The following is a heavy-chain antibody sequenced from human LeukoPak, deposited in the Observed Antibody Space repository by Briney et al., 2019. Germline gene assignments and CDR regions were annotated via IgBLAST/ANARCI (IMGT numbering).Heavy chain of an antibody. CDR1: GFSLSTSGVG. CDR3: AHRRKARYSSGWTTATDFDY. J-gene: IGHJ4*02. CDR2: IYWNDDK. V-gene: IGHV2-5*01. Sequence: ESGPTLVKPTQTLTLTCTFSGFSLSTSGVGVGWIRQPPGKALEWLALIYWNDDKRYSPSPKSRLTITKDTSKNQVVLTMTNMDPVDTATYYCAHRRKARYSSGWTTATDFDYWGQGTLVTVSS. D-gene: IGHD6-19*01.